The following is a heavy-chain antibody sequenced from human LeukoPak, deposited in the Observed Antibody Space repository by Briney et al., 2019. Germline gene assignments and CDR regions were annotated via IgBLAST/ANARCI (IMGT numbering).Heavy chain of an antibody. Sequence: SETLSLTCTVSGYSISSGYYWGWIRQPPGKGLEWIGSIYHSGSTYYNPSLKSRVTISVDTSKNQFSLKLSSVTAADTAVYYCASSCGDDCSWAYWGQGTLVTVSS. J-gene: IGHJ4*02. CDR3: ASSCGDDCSWAY. V-gene: IGHV4-38-2*02. D-gene: IGHD2-21*02. CDR1: GYSISSGYY. CDR2: IYHSGST.